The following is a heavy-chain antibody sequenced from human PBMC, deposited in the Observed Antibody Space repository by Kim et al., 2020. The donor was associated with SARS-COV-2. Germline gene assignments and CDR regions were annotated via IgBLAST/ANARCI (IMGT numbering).Heavy chain of an antibody. Sequence: SETLSLTCNVSGGSVSSDYWSWIRQPPGKGLEWIGYIYSSGSTAYNPSLKSRVTISRDTSKNQFSLKLISMTAADAAVYYCARANYGYSYAPYYMDVWG. J-gene: IGHJ6*03. CDR2: IYSSGST. V-gene: IGHV4-59*02. CDR3: ARANYGYSYAPYYMDV. CDR1: GGSVSSDY. D-gene: IGHD5-18*01.